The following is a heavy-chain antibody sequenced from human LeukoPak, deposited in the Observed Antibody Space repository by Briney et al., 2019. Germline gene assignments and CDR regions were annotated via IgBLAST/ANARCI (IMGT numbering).Heavy chain of an antibody. Sequence: GGSLRLSCAASRFTFSSYAMSWVRQAPGKGLEWVSAISGSGGSTYYADSVKGRFTISRDNSKNTLYLQMNSLRAEDTAVYYCAKAKWNSYYFDYWGQGTLVTVSS. CDR2: ISGSGGST. V-gene: IGHV3-23*01. D-gene: IGHD1-7*01. J-gene: IGHJ4*02. CDR1: RFTFSSYA. CDR3: AKAKWNSYYFDY.